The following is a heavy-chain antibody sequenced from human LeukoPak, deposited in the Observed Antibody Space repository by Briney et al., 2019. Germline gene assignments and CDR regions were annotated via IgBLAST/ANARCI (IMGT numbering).Heavy chain of an antibody. CDR3: ARDYVDHDDY. CDR1: GFTFSNFW. V-gene: IGHV3-7*01. CDR2: IKQDGSEK. D-gene: IGHD5-12*01. Sequence: PGGSLRLSCAASGFTFSNFWMSWVRQAPGKGLEWVANIKQDGSEKYYVDSVKGRFTISRDNAKNSLYLQMNSLRAEDTAVYYCARDYVDHDDYWGQGTLVTVSS. J-gene: IGHJ4*02.